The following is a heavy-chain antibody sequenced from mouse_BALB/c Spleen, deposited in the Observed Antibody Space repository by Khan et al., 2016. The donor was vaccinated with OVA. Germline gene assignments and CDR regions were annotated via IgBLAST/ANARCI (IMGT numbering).Heavy chain of an antibody. Sequence: QVQLKESGPGLVAPSQSLSITCTVSGFSLTGYGVNWVRQPPGKDLEWLGMIWSDGSTDYNSALKSRLSINKDNSKSQVFLKMNSLQTDDTARYFCARELRLGGFAYWGQGTLVTAST. V-gene: IGHV2-6-7*01. J-gene: IGHJ3*01. CDR2: IWSDGST. CDR1: GFSLTGYG. CDR3: ARELRLGGFAY. D-gene: IGHD1-2*01.